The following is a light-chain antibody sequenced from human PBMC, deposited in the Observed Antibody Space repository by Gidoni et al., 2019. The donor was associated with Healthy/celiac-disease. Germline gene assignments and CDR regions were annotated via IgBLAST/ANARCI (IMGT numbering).Light chain of an antibody. J-gene: IGKJ2*01. Sequence: DIQMTQSPSSLSASVGDRVTITCRASQSISSYLNWYQQKPGKAPKLLIYAASSLQSGVPSRFSGSGDGTDFTLTISSLQPEDFATYYCQQSYSTPPDTFGQGTKLEIK. CDR2: AAS. CDR1: QSISSY. CDR3: QQSYSTPPDT. V-gene: IGKV1-39*01.